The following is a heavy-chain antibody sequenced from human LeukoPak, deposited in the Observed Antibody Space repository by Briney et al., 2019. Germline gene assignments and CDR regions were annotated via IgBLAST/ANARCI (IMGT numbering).Heavy chain of an antibody. CDR3: ARDNGSGWYFEPSDY. D-gene: IGHD6-19*01. Sequence: ASVKVSCKASGYTFTSYYMHWVRQAPGQGLEWMGIINPSGGSTSYAQKFQGRVTMTRDTSTSTVYMELSSLRSEDTAVYYCARDNGSGWYFEPSDYWGQGTLVTVSS. J-gene: IGHJ4*02. CDR1: GYTFTSYY. V-gene: IGHV1-46*01. CDR2: INPSGGST.